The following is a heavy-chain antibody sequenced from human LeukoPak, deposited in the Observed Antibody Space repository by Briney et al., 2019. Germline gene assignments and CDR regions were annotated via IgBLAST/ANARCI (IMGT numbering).Heavy chain of an antibody. Sequence: SETLSLTCTVSGGSISSYYWNWIRQPPGKGLEWIGYIYYSGSTNYNPSLKSRVTISVDTSKNQFSLKLSSVTAADTAVYYCARTYGDSLSFDYWGQGTLVTVSS. CDR3: ARTYGDSLSFDY. V-gene: IGHV4-59*01. CDR2: IYYSGST. CDR1: GGSISSYY. J-gene: IGHJ4*02. D-gene: IGHD4-17*01.